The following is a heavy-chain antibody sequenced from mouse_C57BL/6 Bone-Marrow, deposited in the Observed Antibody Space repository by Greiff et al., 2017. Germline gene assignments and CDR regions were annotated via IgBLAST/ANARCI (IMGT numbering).Heavy chain of an antibody. Sequence: QVQLQQSGPGLVQPSQSLSITCTVSGFSLTSYGVHWVRQSPGKGLEWLGVIWSGGSTDYNAAFISRLSISKDNSKSQVFFKMNSLQAEDTAIYYCASPRWLLVDYWGQGTTLTVSS. CDR1: GFSLTSYG. CDR3: ASPRWLLVDY. V-gene: IGHV2-2*01. CDR2: IWSGGST. J-gene: IGHJ2*01. D-gene: IGHD2-3*01.